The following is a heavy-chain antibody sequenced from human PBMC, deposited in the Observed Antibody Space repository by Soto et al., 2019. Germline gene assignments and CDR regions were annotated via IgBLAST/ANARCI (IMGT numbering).Heavy chain of an antibody. CDR2: IYFRRTT. J-gene: IGHJ5*01. V-gene: IGHV4-39*02. CDR3: ARGYGDYSWFDS. D-gene: IGHD2-21*02. Sequence: QLQLQESGPGLMKPSETLSLTCTVPGGSVNSRGYYWGWIRQPPGKGLEWIGTIYFRRTTYYNPSLKCGVTISVDTSKSHFSLRLSSVSAADSAVYYCARGYGDYSWFDSWGQGTLVTVSS. CDR1: GGSVNSRGYY.